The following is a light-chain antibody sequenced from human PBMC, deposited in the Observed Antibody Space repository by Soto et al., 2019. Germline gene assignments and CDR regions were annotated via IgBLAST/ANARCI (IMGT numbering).Light chain of an antibody. Sequence: EIVLTQSPATLSLSPGERATLSCRASQSVSSYLAWYQQKPGQAPRLLIYDASNRATGIPARFSGSGAGTDFPMNISSLEPEDFAVYYCQQRSNWPPITFGEGTRLEI. CDR1: QSVSSY. CDR2: DAS. V-gene: IGKV3-11*01. J-gene: IGKJ5*01. CDR3: QQRSNWPPIT.